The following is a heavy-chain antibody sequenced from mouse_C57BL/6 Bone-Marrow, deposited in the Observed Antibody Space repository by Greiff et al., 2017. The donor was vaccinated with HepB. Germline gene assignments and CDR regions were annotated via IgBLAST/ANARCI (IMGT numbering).Heavy chain of an antibody. CDR1: GYTFTSYW. V-gene: IGHV1-72*01. D-gene: IGHD2-3*01. Sequence: QVQLQQPGAELVKPGASVKLSCKASGYTFTSYWMHWVKQRPGRGLEWIGRIDPNSGGTKYNEKFKSKATLTVDKPSSTAYMQLSSLTSEDSAVYDCARWRWLLRKDWYFDVWGTGTTVTVSS. CDR2: IDPNSGGT. J-gene: IGHJ1*03. CDR3: ARWRWLLRKDWYFDV.